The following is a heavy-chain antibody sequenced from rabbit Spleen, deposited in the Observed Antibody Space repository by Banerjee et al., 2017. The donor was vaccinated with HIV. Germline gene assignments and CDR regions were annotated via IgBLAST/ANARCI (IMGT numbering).Heavy chain of an antibody. J-gene: IGHJ4*01. Sequence: QEQLVESGGGLVQPEGSLTLTCTASGFSFSSTYNMCWVRQAPGKGPEWVACIYGGWSATTYYASWAKGRFTISKTSSTTVTLQMTSLTAADTATYFCARGYTTYSDAINLWGPGTLVTVS. CDR1: GFSFSSTYN. V-gene: IGHV1S45*01. CDR3: ARGYTTYSDAINL. D-gene: IGHD7-1*01. CDR2: IYGGWSATT.